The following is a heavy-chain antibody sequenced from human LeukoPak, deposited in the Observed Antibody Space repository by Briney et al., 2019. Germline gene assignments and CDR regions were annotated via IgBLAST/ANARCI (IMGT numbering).Heavy chain of an antibody. Sequence: SETLSLTCTVSGGSISSSSYYWGWLRQPPGKGLEWIGSIYYSGSTYYNPSLKSRVTISVDTSKNQFSLKLSSVTAADTAVYYCARQGVDYYDSSGYAFDYWGQGTLVTVSS. CDR3: ARQGVDYYDSSGYAFDY. D-gene: IGHD3-22*01. CDR1: GGSISSSSYY. V-gene: IGHV4-39*01. J-gene: IGHJ4*02. CDR2: IYYSGST.